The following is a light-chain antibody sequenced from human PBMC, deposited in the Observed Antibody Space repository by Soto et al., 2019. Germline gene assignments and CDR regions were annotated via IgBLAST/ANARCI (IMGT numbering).Light chain of an antibody. Sequence: EIVLTQSPATLSVSPGERATLSCRASQSVSSSLAWYRRKPGQAPRLLIYDATNRASGVPARFSGSGSGTDFTLTISSLEPEDFEVYYCQHRANWPLTFGRGTKVDIX. CDR2: DAT. CDR3: QHRANWPLT. J-gene: IGKJ3*01. V-gene: IGKV3-11*01. CDR1: QSVSSS.